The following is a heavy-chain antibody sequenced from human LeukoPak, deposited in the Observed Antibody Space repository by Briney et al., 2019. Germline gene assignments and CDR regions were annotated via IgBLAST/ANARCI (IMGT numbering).Heavy chain of an antibody. J-gene: IGHJ4*02. V-gene: IGHV4-39*01. CDR2: IYYSGST. CDR3: ARRGATPQQLGEDY. CDR1: GGSISSSSYY. Sequence: SETLSLTCTVSGGSISSSSYYWGWIRQPPGKGLEWIGSIYYSGSTYYNPSLKSRVTISVDTSKNQFSLKLSSVTAADTAVYYCARRGATPQQLGEDYWGQGTLVTVSS. D-gene: IGHD6-13*01.